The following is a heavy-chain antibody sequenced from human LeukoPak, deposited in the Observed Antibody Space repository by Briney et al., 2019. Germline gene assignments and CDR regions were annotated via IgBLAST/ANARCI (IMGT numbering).Heavy chain of an antibody. CDR2: INHSGSI. CDR1: GVSFSGYY. Sequence: PSETLSLTCAVYGVSFSGYYWSWIRQPPGKGLEWIGEINHSGSINYNPSLKSRATISVDTSKNQFSLKLSSVTAADTAVYYCARGVMCSGGSCYLPLDYWGQGTLVTVSS. V-gene: IGHV4-34*01. J-gene: IGHJ4*02. D-gene: IGHD2-15*01. CDR3: ARGVMCSGGSCYLPLDY.